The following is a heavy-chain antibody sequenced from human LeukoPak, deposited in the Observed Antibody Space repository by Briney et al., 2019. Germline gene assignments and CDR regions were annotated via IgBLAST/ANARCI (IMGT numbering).Heavy chain of an antibody. D-gene: IGHD6-19*01. CDR3: ARDRGSSGEGDFDY. CDR1: GGTFSSYA. Sequence: ASVKVSCKASGGTFSSYAISWVRQAPGQGPEWMGRIIPILGIANYAQKFQGRVTITADKSTSTAYMELSSLRSEDTAVYYCARDRGSSGEGDFDYWGQGTLVTVSS. V-gene: IGHV1-69*04. J-gene: IGHJ4*02. CDR2: IIPILGIA.